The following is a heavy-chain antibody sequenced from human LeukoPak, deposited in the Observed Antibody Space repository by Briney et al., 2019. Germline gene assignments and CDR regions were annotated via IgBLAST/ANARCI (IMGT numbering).Heavy chain of an antibody. CDR2: ISYDGSNK. D-gene: IGHD3-10*01. CDR3: AKEDPMVRGVIRS. CDR1: RFTFSSYG. Sequence: PGGSLRLSCAASRFTFSSYGMHWVRQAPGKGLEWVAVISYDGSNKYYADSVKGRFTISRDNSKNTLYLQMNSLRAEDTAVYYCAKEDPMVRGVIRSWGQGTLVTVSS. J-gene: IGHJ4*02. V-gene: IGHV3-30*18.